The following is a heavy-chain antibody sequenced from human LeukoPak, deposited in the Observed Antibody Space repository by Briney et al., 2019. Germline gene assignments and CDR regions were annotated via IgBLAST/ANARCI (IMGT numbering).Heavy chain of an antibody. Sequence: PSETLSLTCTVSGGSISSSSYYWGWIRQPPGKGLEWIGSIYYSGSTYYNPSLKSRVTISVDTSKNQFSLKLSSVTAADTAVYYCAGGSGALQGFDYWGQGTLVTVSS. J-gene: IGHJ4*02. D-gene: IGHD6-25*01. CDR3: AGGSGALQGFDY. CDR1: GGSISSSSYY. V-gene: IGHV4-39*07. CDR2: IYYSGST.